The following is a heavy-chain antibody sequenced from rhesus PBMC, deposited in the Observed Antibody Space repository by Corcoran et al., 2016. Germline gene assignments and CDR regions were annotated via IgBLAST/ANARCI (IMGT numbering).Heavy chain of an antibody. Sequence: EVQLVESGGGLVQPGGSLRLSCAASGFTFSSCAMHWVRQASGKGREGGGRIRDQANEYETGYAASVKGRFTISRDDSKNTAYLQMNSLKTEDTAVYFCTPTGDYGRSFGWGQGVLVTVSS. V-gene: IGHV3-118*01. CDR1: GFTFSSCA. CDR2: IRDQANEYET. D-gene: IGHD4-29*01. J-gene: IGHJ4*01. CDR3: TPTGDYGRSFG.